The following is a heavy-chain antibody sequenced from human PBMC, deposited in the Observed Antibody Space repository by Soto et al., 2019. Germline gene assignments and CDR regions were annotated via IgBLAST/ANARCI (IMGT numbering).Heavy chain of an antibody. CDR3: GRYEVRNGVGA. CDR1: GFTFTNFW. J-gene: IGHJ6*02. V-gene: IGHV3-7*01. D-gene: IGHD3-16*01. Sequence: EVRLVESGGGLVQPGGSLRLSCVASGFTFTNFWMSWVRQAPGKGLEWVANIKGDGSEKRYVDSVKGRFTISRDNAKNSVYLQMNSLRVEDTALYYCGRYEVRNGVGAWGPGPTVTVSS. CDR2: IKGDGSEK.